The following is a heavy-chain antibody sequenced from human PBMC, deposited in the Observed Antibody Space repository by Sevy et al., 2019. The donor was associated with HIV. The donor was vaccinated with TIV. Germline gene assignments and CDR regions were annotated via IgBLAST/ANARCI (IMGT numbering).Heavy chain of an antibody. J-gene: IGHJ4*02. CDR2: ISGSGGST. Sequence: GGSLRLSCAASGLTFSSYAMSWVRQAPGKGLEWVSAISGSGGSTYYADSVKGRFTISRDNSKKTLYLQMNSLRAEDTAVYYSAKVMSAAGYYFDYWGQGTLVTVSS. CDR3: AKVMSAAGYYFDY. D-gene: IGHD6-13*01. CDR1: GLTFSSYA. V-gene: IGHV3-23*01.